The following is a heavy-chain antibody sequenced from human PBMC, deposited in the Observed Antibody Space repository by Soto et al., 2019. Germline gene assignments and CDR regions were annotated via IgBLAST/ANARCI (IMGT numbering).Heavy chain of an antibody. CDR3: ARLTGDLGGGAFDI. V-gene: IGHV4-39*01. D-gene: IGHD7-27*01. CDR1: GGSISSSSYY. Sequence: SETLSLTCTVSGGSISSSSYYWGWIRQPPGKGLEWIGSIFYSGSTYYNPSLKSRLTISVDTSKNQFSLKLSSGTAADTAVYYCARLTGDLGGGAFDIWGQGTMVTVSS. J-gene: IGHJ3*02. CDR2: IFYSGST.